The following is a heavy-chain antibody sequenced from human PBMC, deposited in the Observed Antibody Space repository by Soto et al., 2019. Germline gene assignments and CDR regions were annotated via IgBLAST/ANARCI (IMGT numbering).Heavy chain of an antibody. CDR3: AKEARSRAVTATRVYGMDV. CDR2: ISHDGSNK. V-gene: IGHV3-30*18. D-gene: IGHD4-17*01. Sequence: QVHLVESGGGVVQPGRSLRLSCAASGFTFSDYCMHWVRQAPGKGLEWVAAISHDGSNKFYGDSVKGRFTISRDNSKNTLLLQTDSLKDEDTAVYFCAKEARSRAVTATRVYGMDVWGHGTTVAVSS. J-gene: IGHJ6*02. CDR1: GFTFSDYC.